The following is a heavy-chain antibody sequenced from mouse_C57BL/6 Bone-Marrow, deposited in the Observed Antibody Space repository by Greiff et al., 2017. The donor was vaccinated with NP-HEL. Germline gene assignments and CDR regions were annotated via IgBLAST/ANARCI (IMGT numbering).Heavy chain of an antibody. J-gene: IGHJ3*01. CDR3: AREGCYYGSPFAY. V-gene: IGHV3-6*01. CDR1: GYSIISGYY. D-gene: IGHD1-1*01. Sequence: VQLKQSGPGLVKPSQSLSLTCSVTGYSIISGYYWNWIRQFPGNKLEWMAYISYDGSNNYNPSLKNRISITRDISKNQFFLKLTSVTTEDTATYYWAREGCYYGSPFAYWGQGTLVTVSA. CDR2: ISYDGSN.